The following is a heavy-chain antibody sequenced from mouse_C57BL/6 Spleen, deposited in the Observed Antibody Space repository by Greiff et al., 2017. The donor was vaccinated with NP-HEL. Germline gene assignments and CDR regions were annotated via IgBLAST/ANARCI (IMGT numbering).Heavy chain of an antibody. CDR1: GFTFSDYG. Sequence: EVQLVESGGGLVQPGGSLKLSCAASGFTFSDYGMAWVRQAPRKGPEWVAFISNLAYSIYYADTVTGRFTISRENAKNTLYLEMSSLRSEDTAMYYCARHELGLAYWGQGTLVTVSA. CDR3: ARHELGLAY. CDR2: ISNLAYSI. J-gene: IGHJ3*01. D-gene: IGHD4-1*01. V-gene: IGHV5-15*01.